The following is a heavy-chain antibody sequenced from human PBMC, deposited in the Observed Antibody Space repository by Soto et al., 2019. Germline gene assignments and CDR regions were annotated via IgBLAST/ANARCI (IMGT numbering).Heavy chain of an antibody. J-gene: IGHJ6*02. D-gene: IGHD1-1*01. V-gene: IGHV1-18*04. CDR1: GYIFSRYG. Sequence: QVQLVQSGPEVRKPGASVKVSCKASGYIFSRYGISWVRQAPGQGLEWMAWISGYNGNTKFGERVQGRVNVTTDTSTSTADMELGSLRSDDTVVYCCAREAAVERDYYGLDVWGQGTTVIVSS. CDR3: AREAAVERDYYGLDV. CDR2: ISGYNGNT.